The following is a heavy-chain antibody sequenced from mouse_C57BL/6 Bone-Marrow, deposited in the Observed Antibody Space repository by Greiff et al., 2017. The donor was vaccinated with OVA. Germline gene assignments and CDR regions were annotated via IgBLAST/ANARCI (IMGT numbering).Heavy chain of an antibody. D-gene: IGHD2-4*01. CDR3: AIPLYDYDDGDYFDY. CDR2: IDPNSGGT. V-gene: IGHV1-72*01. Sequence: VQLQQSGAELVKPGASVKLSCKASGYTFTSYWMHWVKQRPGRGLEWIGRIDPNSGGTKYNEKFKSKATLTVDKPSSTAYMQLSSLTSEDSAVYYCAIPLYDYDDGDYFDYWGQGTTLTVSS. CDR1: GYTFTSYW. J-gene: IGHJ2*01.